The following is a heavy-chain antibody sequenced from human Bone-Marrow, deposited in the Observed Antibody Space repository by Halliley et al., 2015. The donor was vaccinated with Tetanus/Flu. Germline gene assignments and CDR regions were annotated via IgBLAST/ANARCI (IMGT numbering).Heavy chain of an antibody. J-gene: IGHJ4*02. D-gene: IGHD3-22*01. V-gene: IGHV3-64D*09. CDR2: ISSNGGRT. Sequence: QLVQSGGGLVQPGGSLRLSCSASGLRFSIYTMHWVRQAPGKGLEYVSAISSNGGRTYYPDSVKGRFTISRDNSKNTLYLQMNSLRAEDTAVYYCVKGPPHYYDTDGPYANYWGQGTLVTVSS. CDR3: VKGPPHYYDTDGPYANY. CDR1: GLRFSIYT.